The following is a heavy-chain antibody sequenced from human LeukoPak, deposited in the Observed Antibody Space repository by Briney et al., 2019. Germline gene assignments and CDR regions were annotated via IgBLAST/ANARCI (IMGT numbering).Heavy chain of an antibody. CDR1: GDSISSYY. Sequence: SETLSLTCSVSGDSISSYYWSWIRQPPGKGLEWIGYFYYSGSTNYNSSLKSRVTISVDTSKDQFSLRLTSVTAADTAMYYCARSFLGDWYFDLWGRGTLVTVSS. V-gene: IGHV4-59*01. D-gene: IGHD1-26*01. CDR3: ARSFLGDWYFDL. CDR2: FYYSGST. J-gene: IGHJ2*01.